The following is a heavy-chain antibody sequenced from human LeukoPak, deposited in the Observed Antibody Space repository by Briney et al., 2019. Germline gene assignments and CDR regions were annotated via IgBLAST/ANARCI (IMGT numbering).Heavy chain of an antibody. CDR1: GGTFSSYA. V-gene: IGHV1-69*13. CDR3: ARDVAVAGMAGDSDGGY. Sequence: SVKVSCKASGGTFSSYAISWVRQAPGQGLEWMGGIIPIFGTANYAQKFQGRVTITADESTSTAYMELSSLRSEDTAAYYCARDVAVAGMAGDSDGGYWGQGTLVTVSS. D-gene: IGHD6-19*01. J-gene: IGHJ4*02. CDR2: IIPIFGTA.